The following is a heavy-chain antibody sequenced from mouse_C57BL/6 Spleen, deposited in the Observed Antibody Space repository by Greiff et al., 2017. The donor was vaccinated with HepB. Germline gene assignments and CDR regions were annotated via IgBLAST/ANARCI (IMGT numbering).Heavy chain of an antibody. Sequence: VQLQQSGAELARPGASVKLSCKASGYTFTSYGISWVKQRTGQGLEWIGEIYPRSGNTYYNEKFKGKAKLNADKSSSTAYMELRSRTSEDSAVYFCARSDYESYPYAMDYWGQGASVTVSS. CDR2: IYPRSGNT. D-gene: IGHD2-3*01. J-gene: IGHJ4*01. V-gene: IGHV1-81*01. CDR1: GYTFTSYG. CDR3: ARSDYESYPYAMDY.